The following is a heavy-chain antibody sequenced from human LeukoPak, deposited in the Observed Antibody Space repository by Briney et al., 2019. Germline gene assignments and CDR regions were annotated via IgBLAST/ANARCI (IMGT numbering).Heavy chain of an antibody. CDR2: IGNTES. D-gene: IGHD5-18*01. Sequence: GGSLRLSCATSGFPFETNAMSWVRQAPGKGLEWVATIGNTESFYADSVAGRFTISRDNSKNTVNLQMNRLRVEDTAIYYCAKDWIQFNRVFDCFDSWGQGTLVTVSS. J-gene: IGHJ4*02. CDR1: GFPFETNA. CDR3: AKDWIQFNRVFDCFDS. V-gene: IGHV3-23*01.